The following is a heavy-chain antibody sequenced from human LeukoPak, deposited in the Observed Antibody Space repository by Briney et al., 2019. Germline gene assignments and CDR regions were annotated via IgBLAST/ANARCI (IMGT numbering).Heavy chain of an antibody. CDR1: GFTLSSYW. J-gene: IGHJ4*02. Sequence: GGSLRLSCAASGFTLSSYWMHWVRQAPGKGLVWVSRINSDGSSTNYADSVKGRFTISRDNAKNMLYLEMNSPGAGDAAVYYCGRETPSSGWRSFDSWGQGTLITVSS. V-gene: IGHV3-74*01. CDR3: GRETPSSGWRSFDS. CDR2: INSDGSST. D-gene: IGHD6-19*01.